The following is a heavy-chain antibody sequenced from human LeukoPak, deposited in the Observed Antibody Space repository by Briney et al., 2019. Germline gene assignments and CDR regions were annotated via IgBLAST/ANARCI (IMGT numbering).Heavy chain of an antibody. Sequence: ASVKVSCKASGYTFTSYGISWVRQAPGQGLEWMGWISAYNGNTNYAQKLQGRVTMTTDTSTSTAYMELRSLRSDDTAVYYCARDLTHLTAQSYYYYYYMDVWGKGTTVTVSS. CDR1: GYTFTSYG. CDR3: ARDLTHLTAQSYYYYYYMDV. J-gene: IGHJ6*03. V-gene: IGHV1-18*01. CDR2: ISAYNGNT. D-gene: IGHD1-14*01.